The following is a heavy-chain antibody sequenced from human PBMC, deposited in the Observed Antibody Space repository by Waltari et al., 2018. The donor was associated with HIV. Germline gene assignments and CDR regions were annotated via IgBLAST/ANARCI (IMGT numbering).Heavy chain of an antibody. CDR1: GGSISSSSYY. Sequence: QLQLQESGPGLVKPSETLSLTCTVSGGSISSSSYYWGWLRQPPGQGLEWIGSIYYSGSTYYNPSLKSRVTISVDTSKNQFSLKLSSVTAADTAVYYCARHPYQLRYFDWLPNYLDYWGQGTLVTVSS. D-gene: IGHD3-9*01. J-gene: IGHJ4*02. V-gene: IGHV4-39*01. CDR3: ARHPYQLRYFDWLPNYLDY. CDR2: IYYSGST.